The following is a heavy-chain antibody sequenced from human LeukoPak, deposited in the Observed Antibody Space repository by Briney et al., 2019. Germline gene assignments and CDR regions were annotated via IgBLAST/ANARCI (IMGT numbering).Heavy chain of an antibody. CDR3: ARGRYVVVTFYNWFDP. J-gene: IGHJ5*02. CDR2: INHSGST. V-gene: IGHV4-34*01. Sequence: SETLSLTCAVYGGSFSGYYWSWIRQPPGKGLEWVGEINHSGSTNYSPSLKSRVTISVDTSKDQFSLKLSSVTAADTAVYYCARGRYVVVTFYNWFDPWGQGTLVTVSS. CDR1: GGSFSGYY. D-gene: IGHD2-21*02.